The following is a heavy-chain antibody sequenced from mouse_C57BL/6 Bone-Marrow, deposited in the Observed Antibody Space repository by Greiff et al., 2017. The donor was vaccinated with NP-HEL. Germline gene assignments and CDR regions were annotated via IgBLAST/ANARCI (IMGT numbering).Heavy chain of an antibody. D-gene: IGHD1-1*01. CDR1: GYTFTSYG. CDR2: IYPRSGNT. J-gene: IGHJ1*03. V-gene: IGHV1-81*01. Sequence: VMLVESGAELARPGASVKLSCKASGYTFTSYGISWVKQRTGQGLEWIGEIYPRSGNTYYNEKFKGKATLTADKSSSTAYMELRSLTSEDSAVYFCARALVTTVVATRDLDVWGTGTTVTVAS. CDR3: ARALVTTVVATRDLDV.